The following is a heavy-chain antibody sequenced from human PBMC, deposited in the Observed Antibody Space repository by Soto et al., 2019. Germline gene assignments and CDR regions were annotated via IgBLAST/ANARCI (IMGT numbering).Heavy chain of an antibody. CDR3: VRALRHTAMVYPWFDP. Sequence: SETVSLTCTVSGSSVSTGAYYWGWVRQRPGKGLEWVGYIYESGYTYYNTSLKRRLTISLDRSNNQFSLGLTSVTAADTAVYYCVRALRHTAMVYPWFDPWGQGTLVTVSS. D-gene: IGHD5-18*01. V-gene: IGHV4-31*03. CDR1: GSSVSTGAYY. J-gene: IGHJ5*02. CDR2: IYESGYT.